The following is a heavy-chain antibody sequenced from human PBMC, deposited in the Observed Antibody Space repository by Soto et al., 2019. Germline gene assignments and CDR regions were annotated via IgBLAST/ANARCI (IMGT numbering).Heavy chain of an antibody. Sequence: QVQLQQWGAGLLKPSETLSLTCAVYGGSFSGYYWSWIRQPPGKGLVWIGEINHSGSTNYNPSLKSRVTISVDTSKNQFSLKLSSVTAADTAVYYCATSRPNWFDPWGQGTLVTVSS. J-gene: IGHJ5*02. V-gene: IGHV4-34*01. CDR2: INHSGST. CDR3: ATSRPNWFDP. CDR1: GGSFSGYY.